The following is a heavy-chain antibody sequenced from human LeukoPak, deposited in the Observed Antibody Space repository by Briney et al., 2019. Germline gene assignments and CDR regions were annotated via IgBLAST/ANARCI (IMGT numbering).Heavy chain of an antibody. CDR3: ARDRGHSD. J-gene: IGHJ4*02. Sequence: PSETLSLTCTVSGGSISSSSYYWGWIRQPPGKGLEWIGSIYYSGSTYYNPSLKSRVTISVDTSKNQFSLKLSSVTAADTAVYYRARDRGHSDWGQGTLVTVSS. CDR1: GGSISSSSYY. V-gene: IGHV4-39*07. CDR2: IYYSGST. D-gene: IGHD3-10*01.